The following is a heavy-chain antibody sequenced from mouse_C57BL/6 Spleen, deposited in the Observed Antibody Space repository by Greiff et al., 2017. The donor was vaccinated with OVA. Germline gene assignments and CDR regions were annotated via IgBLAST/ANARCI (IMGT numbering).Heavy chain of an antibody. D-gene: IGHD1-1*01. Sequence: EVKLMESEGGLVQPGSSMKLSCTASGFTFSDYYMAWVRQVPEKGLEWVANINYDGSSTYYLDSLKSHFIISRDNAKNILYLQMSSLKSEDTATYYCARGLSPAMDYWGQGTSVTVSS. CDR3: ARGLSPAMDY. CDR1: GFTFSDYY. V-gene: IGHV5-16*01. J-gene: IGHJ4*01. CDR2: INYDGSST.